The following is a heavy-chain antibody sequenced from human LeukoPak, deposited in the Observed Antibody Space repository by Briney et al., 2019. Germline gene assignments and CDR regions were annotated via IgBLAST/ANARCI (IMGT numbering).Heavy chain of an antibody. CDR3: ARGRVYYDILTGYYYTLPFDY. J-gene: IGHJ4*02. CDR1: DGSFSDYH. V-gene: IGHV4-34*01. CDR2: INHSGST. Sequence: SESLSLTCTVYDGSFSDYHWSWIRKPPGKGLEWIEEINHSGSTNYNPSLKSRVTISVDTSKNQFSLKLSSVTAADTAVYYCARGRVYYDILTGYYYTLPFDYWGQGTLVTVSS. D-gene: IGHD3-9*01.